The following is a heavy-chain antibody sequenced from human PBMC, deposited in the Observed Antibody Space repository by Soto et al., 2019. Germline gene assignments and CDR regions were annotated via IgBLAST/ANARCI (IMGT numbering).Heavy chain of an antibody. V-gene: IGHV4-59*08. CDR2: IYYSGST. D-gene: IGHD3-16*02. CDR3: ATSPLPPGFLGELSLFYFDY. CDR1: GGSISSYY. J-gene: IGHJ4*02. Sequence: NPSWTMSITCALCGGSISSYYWSWIRRPPGKGLEWIGYIYYSGSTNYNPSLKSRVTISVDTSKNQFSLKLSSVTAADTAVYYCATSPLPPGFLGELSLFYFDYWGQGTPVTVSS.